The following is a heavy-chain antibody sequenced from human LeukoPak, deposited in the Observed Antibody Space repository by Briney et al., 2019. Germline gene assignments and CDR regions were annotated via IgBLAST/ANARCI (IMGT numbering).Heavy chain of an antibody. D-gene: IGHD4-17*01. J-gene: IGHJ3*02. CDR3: ARVYGDYAQDAFDI. CDR2: IYYSGST. CDR1: GGSISSYY. V-gene: IGHV4-59*01. Sequence: SETLSLTCTVSGGSISSYYWSWIRQPPGKGLEWIGYIYYSGSTYYNPSLKSRVTISVDTSKNQFSLKLSSVTAADTAVYYCARVYGDYAQDAFDIWGQGTMVTVSS.